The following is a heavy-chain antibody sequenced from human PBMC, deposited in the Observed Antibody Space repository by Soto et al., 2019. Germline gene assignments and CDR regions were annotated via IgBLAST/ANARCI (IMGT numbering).Heavy chain of an antibody. J-gene: IGHJ4*02. D-gene: IGHD6-13*01. V-gene: IGHV1-46*01. Sequence: GASVKVSCKASGYTFTSYYMHWVRQAPGQGLEWMGIINPSGGSTSYAQKFQGRVTMTRDTSTSTVYMELSSLRSEDTAVYYCARIHIAAAGPVPPFDYWGQGTLVTVSS. CDR1: GYTFTSYY. CDR3: ARIHIAAAGPVPPFDY. CDR2: INPSGGST.